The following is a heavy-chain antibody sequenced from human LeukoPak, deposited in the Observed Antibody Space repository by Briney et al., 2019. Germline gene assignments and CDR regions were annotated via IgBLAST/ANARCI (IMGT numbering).Heavy chain of an antibody. CDR3: AREGPRGNSQFDY. Sequence: GGSLRLSCAASGFIFSSYGMHWVRQAPGKGLEWVALIWYDGSNKYYADSVKGRLTISRDNSKNTLYLQMNSLRAEDTAVYYCAREGPRGNSQFDYWGQGTLVTVSS. D-gene: IGHD2/OR15-2a*01. V-gene: IGHV3-33*01. CDR2: IWYDGSNK. J-gene: IGHJ4*02. CDR1: GFIFSSYG.